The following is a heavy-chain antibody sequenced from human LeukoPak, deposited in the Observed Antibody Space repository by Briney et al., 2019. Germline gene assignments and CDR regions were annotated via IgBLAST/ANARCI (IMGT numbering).Heavy chain of an antibody. CDR2: IHHSGDT. V-gene: IGHV4-59*08. D-gene: IGHD6-19*01. CDR3: ARGSGWLGS. Sequence: PSETLSLTCTVSGASIRSSYWTWIRQPSGKGLEWIGNIHHSGDTNHNPSLKSRVTMSLDTSRSQFSLRLSSVTAADTAVYYCARGSGWLGSWGQGTLVTVSS. CDR1: GASIRSSY. J-gene: IGHJ5*01.